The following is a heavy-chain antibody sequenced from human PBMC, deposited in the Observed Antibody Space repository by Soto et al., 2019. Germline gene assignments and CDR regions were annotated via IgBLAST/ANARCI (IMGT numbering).Heavy chain of an antibody. CDR3: ARDHLEGNWFDP. CDR1: GGSISSGGYS. V-gene: IGHV4-30-2*01. J-gene: IGHJ5*02. CDR2: IYHSGNT. Sequence: QLQLQESGSGLVRPSQTLSLTCAVSGGSISSGGYSWNWIRQPPGKGLEWIGYIYHSGNTLYNPSLKSRVTISVDKSKNQFSLKLSSVTAADTAVYYCARDHLEGNWFDPWGQGTLVTVSS.